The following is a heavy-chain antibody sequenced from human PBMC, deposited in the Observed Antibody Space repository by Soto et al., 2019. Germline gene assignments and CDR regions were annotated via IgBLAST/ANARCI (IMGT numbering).Heavy chain of an antibody. D-gene: IGHD4-17*01. J-gene: IGHJ5*02. CDR3: ASDGDYANSNLYDP. CDR1: GFTFSSYS. CDR2: ISSSSSYI. V-gene: IGHV3-21*01. Sequence: EVQLVESGGGLVKPGGSLRLSCAASGFTFSSYSMNWVRQAPGKGLEWVSSISSSSSYIYYADSVKGRFTISRDNAKNSLILQMNGLSAADKAVYYRASDGDYANSNLYDPWGAANLVTVS.